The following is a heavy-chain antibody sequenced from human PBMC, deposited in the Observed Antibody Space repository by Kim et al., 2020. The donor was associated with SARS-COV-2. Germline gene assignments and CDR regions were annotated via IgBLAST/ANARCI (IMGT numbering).Heavy chain of an antibody. Sequence: NYAQKFQGRVTMTRDTSISTAYMELSRLRSDDTAVYYCASTWELRQEFDYWGQGTLVTVSS. CDR3: ASTWELRQEFDY. V-gene: IGHV1-2*02. J-gene: IGHJ4*02. D-gene: IGHD1-26*01.